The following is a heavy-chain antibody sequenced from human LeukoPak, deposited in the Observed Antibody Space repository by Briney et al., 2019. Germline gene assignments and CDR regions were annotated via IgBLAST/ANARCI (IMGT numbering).Heavy chain of an antibody. J-gene: IGHJ4*02. CDR3: AKTKSGLRLFDY. CDR1: GFTFSSYA. Sequence: PGGSLRLSCAASGFTFSSYAMSWVRQAPGKGLEWVSAISGNGGSTYYADSVKGRFTISRDNSKNTLYLQMNSLRAEDTAVYYCAKTKSGLRLFDYWGQGTLVTVSS. D-gene: IGHD5-12*01. V-gene: IGHV3-23*01. CDR2: ISGNGGST.